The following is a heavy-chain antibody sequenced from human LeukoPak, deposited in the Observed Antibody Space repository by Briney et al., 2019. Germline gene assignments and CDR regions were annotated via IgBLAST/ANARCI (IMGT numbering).Heavy chain of an antibody. CDR3: ARHVSAAGMGDY. J-gene: IGHJ4*02. CDR1: GYSFTTHW. V-gene: IGHV5-10-1*01. CDR2: IDPSDSST. Sequence: GESLKISCKGSGYSFTTHWINWVRQMPGKGLEWMGRIDPSDSSTKYSPPFQGHVTISTDKSINTAYLQWSSLKASDTAMYFCARHVSAAGMGDYWGQGTLVTVSS. D-gene: IGHD6-13*01.